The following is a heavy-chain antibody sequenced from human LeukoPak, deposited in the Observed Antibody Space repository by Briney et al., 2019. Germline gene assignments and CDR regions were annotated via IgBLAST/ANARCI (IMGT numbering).Heavy chain of an antibody. CDR1: GYTFNGYY. V-gene: IGHV1-2*02. CDR2: INPNNGGT. J-gene: IGHJ3*02. Sequence: ASVKVSCKSSGYTFNGYYMHWVRQAPGQGLEWMGWINPNNGGTKYAQNFQGRVTMTRDTSISTAYMELDRLRFDDTAVYYCARGGAKFDAFDIWGQGTMVTVSS. CDR3: ARGGAKFDAFDI. D-gene: IGHD4/OR15-4a*01.